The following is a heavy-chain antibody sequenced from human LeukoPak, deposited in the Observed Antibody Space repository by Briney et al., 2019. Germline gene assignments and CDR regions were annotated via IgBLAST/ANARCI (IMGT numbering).Heavy chain of an antibody. J-gene: IGHJ4*02. CDR2: IKSKTDGGTT. D-gene: IGHD2-15*01. Sequence: TPGGSLRLSCAASGFTFSNAWMSWVRQAPGKGLEWVCRIKSKTDGGTTDYAAPVKGRFTISRDDSKNTLYLQMNSLKTEDTAVYYCTTDRVVVAATFGVYWGQGTLVTVSS. V-gene: IGHV3-15*01. CDR3: TTDRVVVAATFGVY. CDR1: GFTFSNAW.